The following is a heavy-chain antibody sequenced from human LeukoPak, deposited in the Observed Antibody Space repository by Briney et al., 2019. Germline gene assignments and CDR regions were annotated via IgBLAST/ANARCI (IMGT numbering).Heavy chain of an antibody. V-gene: IGHV3-21*01. D-gene: IGHD6-19*01. CDR1: GFTFSSYS. CDR3: ARDGGIAVAAPYYFDY. CDR2: ISSSSSYI. Sequence: GGSLRLSCAASGFTFSSYSMNWVRQAPGKGLEWVSSISSSSSYIYYADSVKGRFTISGDNAKNSLYLQMNSLRAEDTAVYYCARDGGIAVAAPYYFDYWGQGTLVTVSS. J-gene: IGHJ4*02.